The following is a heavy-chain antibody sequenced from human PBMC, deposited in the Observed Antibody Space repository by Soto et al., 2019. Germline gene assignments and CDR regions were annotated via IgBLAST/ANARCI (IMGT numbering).Heavy chain of an antibody. Sequence: GGSLRLSCAASGFTFSSYSMNWVRQAPGKGLEWVSSISSSSSYIYYADSVKGRFTISRDNAKNSLYLQMNSLRAEETAVYYCARDNPMTTVTTYYYYYYMDVWGKGTTVTVSS. V-gene: IGHV3-21*01. J-gene: IGHJ6*03. CDR3: ARDNPMTTVTTYYYYYYMDV. CDR1: GFTFSSYS. CDR2: ISSSSSYI. D-gene: IGHD4-17*01.